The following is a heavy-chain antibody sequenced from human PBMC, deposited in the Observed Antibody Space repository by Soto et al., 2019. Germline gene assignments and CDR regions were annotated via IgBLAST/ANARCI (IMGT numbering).Heavy chain of an antibody. V-gene: IGHV4-31*03. CDR2: IYYSGST. CDR1: GGSISSGGYY. CDR3: ARDGGPVGFDY. D-gene: IGHD1-26*01. J-gene: IGHJ4*02. Sequence: QVQLQESGPGLVKPSQTLSLTCTVSGGSISSGGYYWSWIRQHPGKGLEWIGYIYYSGSTYYNPSLKSXXNXSXXTSKNQFSLKLSSVTAADTAVYYCARDGGPVGFDYWGQGTLVTVSS.